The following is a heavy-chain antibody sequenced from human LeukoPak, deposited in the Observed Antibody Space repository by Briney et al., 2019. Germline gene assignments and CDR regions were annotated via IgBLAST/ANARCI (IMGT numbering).Heavy chain of an antibody. Sequence: GSLRLSCAASGFTFDDYGMSWIRQPPGKGLEWIGEINHSGSTNYNPSLKSRVTISVDTSKNQFSLKLSSVTAADTAVYYCARFQWLQRLMFDYWGQGTLVTVSS. V-gene: IGHV4-34*01. CDR3: ARFQWLQRLMFDY. CDR2: INHSGST. D-gene: IGHD5-24*01. CDR1: GFTFDDYG. J-gene: IGHJ4*02.